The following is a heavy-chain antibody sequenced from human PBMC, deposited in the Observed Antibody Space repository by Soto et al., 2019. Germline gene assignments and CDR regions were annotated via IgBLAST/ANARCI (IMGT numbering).Heavy chain of an antibody. CDR3: ARESGVRHYDYVWGSYRYFDY. V-gene: IGHV1-69*13. Sequence: ASVKVSCKASGGTFSSYAISWVRQAPGQGLEWMGGIIPIFGTANYAQKFQGRVTITADESTSTAYMELSSLRSEDTAVYYCARESGVRHYDYVWGSYRYFDYWGQGTLVTVSS. CDR2: IIPIFGTA. CDR1: GGTFSSYA. D-gene: IGHD3-16*02. J-gene: IGHJ4*02.